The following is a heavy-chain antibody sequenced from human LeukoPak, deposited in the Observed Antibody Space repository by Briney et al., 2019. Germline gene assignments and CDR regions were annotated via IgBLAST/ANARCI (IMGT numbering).Heavy chain of an antibody. CDR2: IKQDGSGI. V-gene: IGHV3-7*01. D-gene: IGHD3-22*01. CDR1: GFTFSSDW. Sequence: GGSLRLSCAASGFTFSSDWMTWVRQAPGKGLEWVANIKQDGSGINYEDSVKGRFTISRDNAKNSLFLQMNSLRADDTAVYYCARDLYRIVVVPHYFDYWGQGTLVTVSS. J-gene: IGHJ4*02. CDR3: ARDLYRIVVVPHYFDY.